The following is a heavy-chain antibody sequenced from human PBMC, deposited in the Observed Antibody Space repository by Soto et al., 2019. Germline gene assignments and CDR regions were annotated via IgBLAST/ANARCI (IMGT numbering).Heavy chain of an antibody. J-gene: IGHJ6*02. V-gene: IGHV3-30*03. CDR3: AIDSYYYDSSGYSRYYYYGMDV. CDR1: GFTFSSYG. D-gene: IGHD3-22*01. Sequence: GGSLRLSCAASGFTFSSYGMHWVRQAPGKGLEWVAVISYDGSNKYYADSVKGRFTISRDNSKNTLYLQMNSLRAEDTAVYYCAIDSYYYDSSGYSRYYYYGMDVWGQGTTVTVSS. CDR2: ISYDGSNK.